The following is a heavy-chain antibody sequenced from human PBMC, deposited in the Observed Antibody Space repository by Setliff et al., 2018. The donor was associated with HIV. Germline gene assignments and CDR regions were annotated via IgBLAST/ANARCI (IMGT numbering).Heavy chain of an antibody. CDR2: IDPNFGGT. J-gene: IGHJ3*02. V-gene: IGHV1-2*06. CDR1: GYTFIAYY. CDR3: ARDDGFDI. Sequence: GASVKVSCKASGYTFIAYYIYWVRQAPGQGLEWMGRIDPNFGGTNYAQKFQGRVSMTRDTSISTAYMELSRLRSDDTAVYYCARDDGFDIWGQGTMVTVSS.